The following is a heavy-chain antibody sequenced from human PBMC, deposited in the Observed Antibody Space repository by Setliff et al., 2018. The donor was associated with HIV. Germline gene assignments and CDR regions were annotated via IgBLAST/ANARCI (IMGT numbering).Heavy chain of an antibody. CDR2: INHSGST. V-gene: IGHV4-34*01. CDR1: GGSFSGFY. J-gene: IGHJ4*01. Sequence: SETLSLTCAVYGGSFSGFYWNWIRQPPGKGLEWIGEINHSGSTNYNPSLKSRVTISVDTSKNQFSLRLSSVIAADTAVYYCARGPPGSSIGWYAGDYWGHGTLVTVSS. D-gene: IGHD6-19*01. CDR3: ARGPPGSSIGWYAGDY.